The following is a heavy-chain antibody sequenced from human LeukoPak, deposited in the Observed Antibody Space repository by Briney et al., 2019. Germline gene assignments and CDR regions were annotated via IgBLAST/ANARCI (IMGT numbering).Heavy chain of an antibody. CDR3: AKASLPRLAYWGGDCYALYNWFDP. D-gene: IGHD2-21*02. Sequence: GGCLRLSCAAPGLTFSSSGMHWVRQAAGKGLGWVTAISYDGSNKYYPDCVKGRFTITSDNSKNTLSLQMNRLRTEDTAVYYCAKASLPRLAYWGGDCYALYNWFDPWGQGTLVTVAS. J-gene: IGHJ5*02. CDR2: ISYDGSNK. CDR1: GLTFSSSG. V-gene: IGHV3-30*18.